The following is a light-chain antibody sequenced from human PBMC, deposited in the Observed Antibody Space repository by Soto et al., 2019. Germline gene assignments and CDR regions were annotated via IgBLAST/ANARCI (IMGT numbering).Light chain of an antibody. V-gene: IGLV1-40*01. J-gene: IGLJ2*01. CDR1: SSNIGTTYE. CDR3: QSHDTILSGAI. Sequence: QSVLTQPPSVSGAPRQRVTISCIGSSSNIGTTYEGNWYQQHPGTAPKLLNYANSNRPSGVTDRFSGSKSEPSASLAISGHHSEDEADYYCQSHDTILSGAIFGRGTNLT. CDR2: ANS.